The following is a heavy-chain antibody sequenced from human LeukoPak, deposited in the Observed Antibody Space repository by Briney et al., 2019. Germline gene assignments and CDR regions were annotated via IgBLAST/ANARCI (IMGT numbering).Heavy chain of an antibody. CDR3: AKAGYSSSWYDVGYFDY. D-gene: IGHD6-13*01. J-gene: IGHJ4*02. V-gene: IGHV3-9*01. CDR2: ISWNSGSI. CDR1: GFTFDDYA. Sequence: GGSLRLSCAASGFTFDDYAMPWVRQAPGKGLEWVSGISWNSGSIGYADSVKGRFTISRDNAKNSLYLQMNSLRAEDTALYYCAKAGYSSSWYDVGYFDYWGQGTLVTVSS.